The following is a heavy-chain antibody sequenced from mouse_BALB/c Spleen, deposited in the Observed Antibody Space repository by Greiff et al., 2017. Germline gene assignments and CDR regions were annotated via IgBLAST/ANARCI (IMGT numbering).Heavy chain of an antibody. CDR3: ARYYYGSTYFDY. CDR1: GFTFSSYT. CDR2: ISSGGGNT. V-gene: IGHV5-9*03. J-gene: IGHJ2*01. Sequence: EVQVVESGGGLVKPGGSLKLSCAASGFTFSSYTMSWVRQTPEKRLEWVATISSGGGNTYYPDSVKGRFTISRDNAKNNLYLQMSSLRSEDTALYYCARYYYGSTYFDYWGQGTTLTVSS. D-gene: IGHD1-1*01.